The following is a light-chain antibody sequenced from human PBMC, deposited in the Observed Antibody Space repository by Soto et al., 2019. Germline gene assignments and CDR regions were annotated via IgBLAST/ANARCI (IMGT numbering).Light chain of an antibody. CDR1: QSVGSY. V-gene: IGKV3-11*01. J-gene: IGKJ5*01. Sequence: EIVLTQSPATLSLSPGERATLSCRASQSVGSYLAWYQQKPGQAPRLLIYDASNRATGIPARFSGSGSGTDFTLTISSLEPEDFAVYYWQQRSNWPTITFGQGTRLEIK. CDR2: DAS. CDR3: QQRSNWPTIT.